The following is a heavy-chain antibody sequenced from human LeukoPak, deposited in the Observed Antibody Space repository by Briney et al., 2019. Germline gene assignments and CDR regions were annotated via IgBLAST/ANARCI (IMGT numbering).Heavy chain of an antibody. CDR3: ARVVPLPSSGIEVAADY. Sequence: GGSLRLSCAASGFTFGDYAMAWVRQAPGKGLDWVGSIRSKAYSGTTQYAPSVKGRFTISRDDSKSIAYVQMNSLKSEDTGVYHCARVVPLPSSGIEVAADYWGQGTLVSVSS. CDR1: GFTFGDYA. J-gene: IGHJ4*02. CDR2: IRSKAYSGTT. D-gene: IGHD6-19*01. V-gene: IGHV3-49*04.